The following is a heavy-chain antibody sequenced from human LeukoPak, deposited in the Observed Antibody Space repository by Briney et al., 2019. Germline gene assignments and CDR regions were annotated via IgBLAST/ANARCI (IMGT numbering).Heavy chain of an antibody. V-gene: IGHV4-4*07. CDR1: GGSISSYY. CDR2: IYTSGST. D-gene: IGHD2-15*01. CDR3: ARVADCSGGSCSVSYYYYGMDV. Sequence: SETLSLTCTVSGGSISSYYWSWLRQPAGKGLEWIGRIYTSGSTNYNPSLKSRVTMSVDTSKNQFSLKLSSVTAADTAVYYCARVADCSGGSCSVSYYYYGMDVWGQGTTVTVSS. J-gene: IGHJ6*02.